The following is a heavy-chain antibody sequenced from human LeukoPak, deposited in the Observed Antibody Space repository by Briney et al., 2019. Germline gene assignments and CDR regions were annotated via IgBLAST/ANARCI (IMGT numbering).Heavy chain of an antibody. Sequence: HRGALRDSSADPGFTPSRTYSMTWVRRLQGKGLEWVPSISSSSSYIYYEDSVRGRLTISRENAKNSLYLQIESLKARGPAIYYCAKDRAWIQFWFWGQGTLVTVSS. J-gene: IGHJ4*02. V-gene: IGHV3-21*04. CDR1: GFTPSRTYS. CDR2: ISSSSSYI. D-gene: IGHD5-18*01. CDR3: AKDRAWIQFWF.